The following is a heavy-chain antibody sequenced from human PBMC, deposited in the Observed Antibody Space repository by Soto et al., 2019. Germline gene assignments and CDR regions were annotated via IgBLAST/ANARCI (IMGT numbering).Heavy chain of an antibody. CDR1: GYTFTGYH. CDR2: INPSSINT. Sequence: QVQLVQSGAEVKKPGASVKLSCKTSGYTFTGYHMHWVRQAPGQGPEWLGVINPSSINTTYAHKFQGRVTMTTDTSTSAVQMKLRELRSEDTAVYYCAREDIIGYYGMDVWGQGTTVTVSS. CDR3: AREDIIGYYGMDV. J-gene: IGHJ6*02. D-gene: IGHD3-10*01. V-gene: IGHV1-46*01.